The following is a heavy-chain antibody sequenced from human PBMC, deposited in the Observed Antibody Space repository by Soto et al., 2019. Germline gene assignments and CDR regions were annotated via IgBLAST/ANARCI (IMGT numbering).Heavy chain of an antibody. J-gene: IGHJ4*02. CDR1: GVTFSSYN. CDR3: ARDLGYGDPTWPYFDY. D-gene: IGHD4-17*01. CDR2: ISSSSSTI. Sequence: GGALRLSCAASGVTFSSYNMNWVRPAPGKGLEWVSYISSSSSTIYYADSVKGRFTISRDNAKNSLYLQMNSLRDEDTAVYYCARDLGYGDPTWPYFDYWGRGTLVTVSS. V-gene: IGHV3-48*02.